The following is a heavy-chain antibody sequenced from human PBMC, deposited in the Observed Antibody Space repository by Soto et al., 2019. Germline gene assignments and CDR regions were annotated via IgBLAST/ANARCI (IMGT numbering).Heavy chain of an antibody. CDR2: IYYSGST. J-gene: IGHJ4*02. D-gene: IGHD3-9*01. CDR3: ARDFKGDDWPSVFDY. Sequence: QVQLQESGPGLVKPSQTLSLTCTVSGGSISSGGYYWSWIRQHRGKGLEWIGYIYYSGSTYYNPSLKSQVTVTVETSKNQFTLKLSSETAAYTAVYYCARDFKGDDWPSVFDYWGQGTLVTVSS. V-gene: IGHV4-31*01. CDR1: GGSISSGGYY.